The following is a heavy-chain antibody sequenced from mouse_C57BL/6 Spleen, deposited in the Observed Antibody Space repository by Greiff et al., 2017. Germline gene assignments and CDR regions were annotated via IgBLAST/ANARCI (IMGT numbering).Heavy chain of an antibody. CDR2: IVPNSGGT. CDR1: GYTFTSYW. CDR3: ARSDYYAMDY. J-gene: IGHJ4*01. V-gene: IGHV1-72*01. Sequence: QVHVKQPGAELVKPGASVKLSCKASGYTFTSYWMHWVKQRPGRGLEWIGRIVPNSGGTKYNAKFKSKATLTVDKPSSPAYMQLSSLTSEDSAVYYCARSDYYAMDYWGQGASVTVSS.